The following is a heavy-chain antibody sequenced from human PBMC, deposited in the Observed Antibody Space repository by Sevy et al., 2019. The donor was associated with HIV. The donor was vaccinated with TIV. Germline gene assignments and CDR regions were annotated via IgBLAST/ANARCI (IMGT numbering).Heavy chain of an antibody. J-gene: IGHJ5*02. CDR1: RFSFNGYG. D-gene: IGHD2-8*02. Sequence: GGSLRLSCAASRFSFNGYGMHWVRQAPGKGLEWVAFIRYDGSNKYYADSVKGRFTISREDCKNTLYLQMNSLIAEDMALYYCARGTPAFCAGGVCFNWFDPWGQGTLVTVSS. CDR3: ARGTPAFCAGGVCFNWFDP. V-gene: IGHV3-30*02. CDR2: IRYDGSNK.